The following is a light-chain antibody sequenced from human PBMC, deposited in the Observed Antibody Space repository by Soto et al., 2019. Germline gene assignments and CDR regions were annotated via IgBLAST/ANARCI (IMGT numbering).Light chain of an antibody. CDR1: QRLLHSNGNTF. CDR2: LGS. J-gene: IGKJ2*01. Sequence: EIVMTQSPPSLTVTPGEPASISCRSSQRLLHSNGNTFLDRYLQKPGQSPQLLFYLGSNRASGVTDRFSVSEAVTDFTLKISRVEAEDVVVYYCMLALHTPYTFGQGTKLYIK. CDR3: MLALHTPYT. V-gene: IGKV2-28*01.